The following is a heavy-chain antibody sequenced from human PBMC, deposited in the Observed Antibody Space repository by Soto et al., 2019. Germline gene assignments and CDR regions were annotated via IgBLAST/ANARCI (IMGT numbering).Heavy chain of an antibody. Sequence: QVQLVQSGAEVKKPGSSVKVSCKASGGTFSSYAISWVRQAPGQGLEWMGGIIPIFGTANYAQKFQDRVTITADESTSTAYMELSSLRSEDTAVYYCARDRPTIFGVVNPYYFDYWGQGTLVTVSS. V-gene: IGHV1-69*01. CDR1: GGTFSSYA. CDR3: ARDRPTIFGVVNPYYFDY. CDR2: IIPIFGTA. D-gene: IGHD3-3*01. J-gene: IGHJ4*02.